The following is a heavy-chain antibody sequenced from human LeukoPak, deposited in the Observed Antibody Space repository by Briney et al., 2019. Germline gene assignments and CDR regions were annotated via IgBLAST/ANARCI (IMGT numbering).Heavy chain of an antibody. CDR2: ISSNGGRT. D-gene: IGHD3-22*01. V-gene: IGHV3-64*01. CDR1: GFAFRSYG. Sequence: GGSLRLSCAASGFAFRSYGMHWVRQAPGKGLEYVSAISSNGGRTYYANSVKGRFTISRDNSRNTLYLQMGSLRAEDMAVYYCATYYYDSGGFHFHHWGQGTLVTVSS. CDR3: ATYYYDSGGFHFHH. J-gene: IGHJ1*01.